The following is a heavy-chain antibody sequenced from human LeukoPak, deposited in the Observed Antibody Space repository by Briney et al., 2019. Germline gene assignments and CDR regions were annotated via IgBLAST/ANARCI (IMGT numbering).Heavy chain of an antibody. Sequence: GGSLRLSCAASGFTLSGYWMSWVRQAPGKGLEWVARLHADGIERYYVDPVKGRFTISRDNSKNTLYLQMNSLRAEDTAVYYCAREERTFGVVIDYWGQGTLVTVSS. J-gene: IGHJ4*02. CDR1: GFTLSGYW. CDR3: AREERTFGVVIDY. CDR2: LHADGIER. D-gene: IGHD3-3*01. V-gene: IGHV3-7*01.